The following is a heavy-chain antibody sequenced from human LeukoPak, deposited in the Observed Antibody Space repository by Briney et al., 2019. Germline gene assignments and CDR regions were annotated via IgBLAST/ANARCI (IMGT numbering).Heavy chain of an antibody. CDR1: GFTVSSNY. Sequence: GGSLRLSCAASGFTVSSNYMSRVRQAPGKGLEWVSVISSGGSTYYADSVKGRFTISRDNSKNTLYLQMNSLRAEDTAVYYCARDRVFDYWGQGTLVTVSS. CDR2: ISSGGST. J-gene: IGHJ4*02. V-gene: IGHV3-66*02. CDR3: ARDRVFDY. D-gene: IGHD1-14*01.